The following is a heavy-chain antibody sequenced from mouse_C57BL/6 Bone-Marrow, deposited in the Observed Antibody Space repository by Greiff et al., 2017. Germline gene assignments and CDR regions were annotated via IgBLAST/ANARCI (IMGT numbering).Heavy chain of an antibody. V-gene: IGHV5-9-1*02. J-gene: IGHJ1*03. D-gene: IGHD1-1*01. Sequence: EVKVVESGEGLVKPGGSLKLSCAASGFTFSSYAMSWVRQTPEKRLEWVAYISSGGDYIYYADTVKGRFTISRDNARNTLYLQMSSLKSEDTAMYYCTRGPHYYGSSYEYFDVWGTGTTVTVSS. CDR2: ISSGGDYI. CDR3: TRGPHYYGSSYEYFDV. CDR1: GFTFSSYA.